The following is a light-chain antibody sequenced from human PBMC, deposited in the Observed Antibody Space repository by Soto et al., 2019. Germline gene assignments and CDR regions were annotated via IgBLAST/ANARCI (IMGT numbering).Light chain of an antibody. V-gene: IGLV2-8*01. Sequence: QSVLTQPPSASGSPGQTVTISCIGTSSDVGGYDYVSWYQQHPGRAPKLIIYEVSKRPSGVPDRFSGSKSGNTASLTVSGLQADDEADYYCTSYAGSNSFCVFGTGTKVTVL. CDR3: TSYAGSNSFCV. CDR1: SSDVGGYDY. J-gene: IGLJ1*01. CDR2: EVS.